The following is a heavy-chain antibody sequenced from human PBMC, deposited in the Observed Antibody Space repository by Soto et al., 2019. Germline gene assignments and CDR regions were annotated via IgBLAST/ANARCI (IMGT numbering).Heavy chain of an antibody. CDR2: IDGAAATT. CDR3: ARGGAMGVDY. CDR1: GFTFNNKW. J-gene: IGHJ4*02. D-gene: IGHD1-26*01. V-gene: IGHV3-74*01. Sequence: GGSLRLSCTASGFTFNNKWMHWVRQAPGKGLVWLSRIDGAAATTNYADSEKGRFTISRDNAKNIVFLHVNGLTDEDTAVYYCARGGAMGVDYWGQGTLVTVSS.